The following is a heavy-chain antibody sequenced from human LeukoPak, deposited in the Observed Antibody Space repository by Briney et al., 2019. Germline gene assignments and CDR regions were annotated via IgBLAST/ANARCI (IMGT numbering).Heavy chain of an antibody. CDR2: IYYSGST. Sequence: SETLSLTCTVSGGSISSYYWSWIRQPPGKGLEWIGYIYYSGSTNYNSSLKSRVTISVDTSKNQFSLKLSSVTAADTAVYYCARVSGYDWESFYDYWGQGTLVTVSS. V-gene: IGHV4-59*01. CDR3: ARVSGYDWESFYDY. D-gene: IGHD5-12*01. CDR1: GGSISSYY. J-gene: IGHJ4*02.